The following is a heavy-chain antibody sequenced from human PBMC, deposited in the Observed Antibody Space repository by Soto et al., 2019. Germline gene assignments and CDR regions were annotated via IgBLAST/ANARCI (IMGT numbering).Heavy chain of an antibody. CDR1: GYTFTSYG. D-gene: IGHD3-10*01. CDR3: ARTITMVRGVIIGPYYFDY. CDR2: ISAYNGNT. J-gene: IGHJ4*02. Sequence: VASVKVSCKASGYTFTSYGISWVRQAPGQGLEWMGWISAYNGNTNYAQKLQGRVTMTTDTSTSTAYMELRSLRSDDTAVYYCARTITMVRGVIIGPYYFDYWGQGTLVTVSS. V-gene: IGHV1-18*01.